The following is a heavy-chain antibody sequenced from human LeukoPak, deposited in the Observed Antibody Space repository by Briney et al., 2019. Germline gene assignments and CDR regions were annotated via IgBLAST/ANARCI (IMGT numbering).Heavy chain of an antibody. V-gene: IGHV4-34*01. J-gene: IGHJ4*02. CDR2: INHSGST. CDR1: GGSFSGYY. D-gene: IGHD6-13*01. CDR3: ARGSGSPRIAAAGTDFDY. Sequence: SETLSLTCAVYGGSFSGYYWSWIRQPPGKGLEWIGEINHSGSTNYNPSLKSRLTISVDTSKNQFSLKLSSVTAADTAVYYCARGSGSPRIAAAGTDFDYWGQGTLVTVSS.